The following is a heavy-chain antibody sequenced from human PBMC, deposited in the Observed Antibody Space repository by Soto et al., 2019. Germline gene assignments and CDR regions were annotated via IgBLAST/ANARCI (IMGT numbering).Heavy chain of an antibody. CDR1: GDSISSGGYS. J-gene: IGHJ4*02. Sequence: QLQLQESGSGLVKPSQTLSLTCAVSGDSISSGGYSWNWIRQPPGKGLEWIGYIYHSGGTDYNPSLKSRVTITVDSSNNQFSLKLSSVTAADTAVYYCARDSSSGYYLEFWGQGTLVTVSS. CDR3: ARDSSSGYYLEF. V-gene: IGHV4-30-2*01. D-gene: IGHD3-22*01. CDR2: IYHSGGT.